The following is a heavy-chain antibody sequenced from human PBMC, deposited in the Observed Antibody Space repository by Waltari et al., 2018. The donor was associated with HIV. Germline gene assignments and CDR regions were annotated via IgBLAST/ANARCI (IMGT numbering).Heavy chain of an antibody. CDR1: GFSVSSYT. CDR3: ASGGRSSTWAY. D-gene: IGHD6-13*01. J-gene: IGHJ4*02. Sequence: EVPLVESGGGLVKPGGSLRPACAASGFSVSSYTRNGVRQAPGTGREWVSSISSSRLSLYYADSVKGRFTISRDNINNSLYLQMDSLRADDTAVYYWASGGRSSTWAYWGQGILVAVSS. CDR2: ISSSRLSL. V-gene: IGHV3-21*01.